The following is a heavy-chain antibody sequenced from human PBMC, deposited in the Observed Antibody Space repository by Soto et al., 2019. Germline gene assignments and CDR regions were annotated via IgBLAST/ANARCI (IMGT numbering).Heavy chain of an antibody. V-gene: IGHV4-31*03. CDR1: GGSINSGGYY. J-gene: IGHJ4*02. Sequence: PSETLSLTCTVSGGSINSGGYYWGWIRQHPGKGLEWIGYIYYSGNTYYNPSLKSRVTISLDASKNQFSLKLNSVTGADTAVYYCARERFNRHYFDYWGQGTLVTVSS. CDR2: IYYSGNT. CDR3: ARERFNRHYFDY.